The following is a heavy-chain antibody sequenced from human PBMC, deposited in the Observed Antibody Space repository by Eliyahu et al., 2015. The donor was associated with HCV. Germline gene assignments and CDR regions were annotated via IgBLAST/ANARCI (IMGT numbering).Heavy chain of an antibody. J-gene: IGHJ3*02. V-gene: IGHV1-46*01. CDR1: GYTFTSYY. CDR2: INPSGGST. Sequence: QVQLVQSGAEVKKPGASVKVSCKASGYTFTSYYMHWVRQAPGQGLEWMGIINPSGGSTSYAQKFQGRVTMTRDTSTSTVYMELSSLRSEDTAVYYCARDVLWSGYSDAFDIWGQGTMVTVSS. CDR3: ARDVLWSGYSDAFDI. D-gene: IGHD3-3*01.